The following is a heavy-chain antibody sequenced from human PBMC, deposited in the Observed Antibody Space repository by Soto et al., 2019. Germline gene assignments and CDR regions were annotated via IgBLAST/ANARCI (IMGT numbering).Heavy chain of an antibody. CDR2: IIPIFGTA. Sequence: QVQLVQSGAEVKKPGSSVKVSCKASGGTFSSYAISWVRQAPGQGLEWMGGIIPIFGTANYAQKFQGRVTITADKSTSTAYMELSSLRSEDTAVYYCARELGVTMVRGVIKRSWFDPWGQGTLVTVSS. CDR3: ARELGVTMVRGVIKRSWFDP. D-gene: IGHD3-10*01. CDR1: GGTFSSYA. V-gene: IGHV1-69*06. J-gene: IGHJ5*02.